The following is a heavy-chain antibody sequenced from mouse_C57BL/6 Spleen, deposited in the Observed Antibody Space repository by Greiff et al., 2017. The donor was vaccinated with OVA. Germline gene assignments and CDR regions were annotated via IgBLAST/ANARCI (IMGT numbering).Heavy chain of an antibody. V-gene: IGHV1-81*01. J-gene: IGHJ2*01. Sequence: VKLQQSGAELARPGASVKLSCKASGYTFTSYGISWVKQRTGQGLEWIGEIYPRSGNTYYNEKFKGKATLTADKSSSTAYMELRSLTSEDSAVYFCARGGDWETYFDYWGQGTTLTVSS. CDR2: IYPRSGNT. CDR1: GYTFTSYG. D-gene: IGHD4-1*01. CDR3: ARGGDWETYFDY.